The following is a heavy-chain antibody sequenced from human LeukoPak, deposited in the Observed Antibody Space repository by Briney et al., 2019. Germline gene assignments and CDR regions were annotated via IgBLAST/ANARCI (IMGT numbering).Heavy chain of an antibody. Sequence: GESLKISCKGSGDSFTSYWIGWVRQMPGKGLEWMGIIYPGDSDTRYSPSFQGQVTISADKSISTAYLQWSSLKASDTAMYYCARVYGHYYYGMDVWGQGTTVTVSS. CDR2: IYPGDSDT. J-gene: IGHJ6*02. V-gene: IGHV5-51*01. CDR1: GDSFTSYW. D-gene: IGHD3-10*01. CDR3: ARVYGHYYYGMDV.